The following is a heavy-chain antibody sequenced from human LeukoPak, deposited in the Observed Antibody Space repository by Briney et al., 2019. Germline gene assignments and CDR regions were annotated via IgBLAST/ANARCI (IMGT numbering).Heavy chain of an antibody. V-gene: IGHV3-74*01. Sequence: GGSLRLSCAASGFTFSISWMHWVRQAPGKGLEWVARIDSDDSRTIYADSVKGRFTISRDDAKNTLYLQMNSLRAEDTAVYYCARGLGRTGYPGDYYDYMDVWGKGTTVTVSS. CDR2: IDSDDSRT. J-gene: IGHJ6*03. CDR1: GFTFSISW. D-gene: IGHD3/OR15-3a*01. CDR3: ARGLGRTGYPGDYYDYMDV.